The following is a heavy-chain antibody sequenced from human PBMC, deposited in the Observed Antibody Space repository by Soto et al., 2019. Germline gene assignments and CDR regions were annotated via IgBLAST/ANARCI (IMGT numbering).Heavy chain of an antibody. Sequence: PWGSLRLSCAASGFTFISYAISCVRHAPVRWLEWVSAISGSGGNTYYEDSVKGRFTISRDNSKNTLYLQMNSLRAEDTAVYYCAKPNLYCSSTSCYDYWGQGTLVTVSS. CDR2: ISGSGGNT. J-gene: IGHJ4*02. D-gene: IGHD2-2*01. V-gene: IGHV3-23*01. CDR3: AKPNLYCSSTSCYDY. CDR1: GFTFISYA.